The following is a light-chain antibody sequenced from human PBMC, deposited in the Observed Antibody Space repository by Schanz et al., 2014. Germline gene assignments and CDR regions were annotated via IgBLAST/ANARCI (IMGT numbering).Light chain of an antibody. CDR2: AAS. CDR3: HQYGSSPIT. V-gene: IGKV3-20*01. J-gene: IGKJ5*01. CDR1: QSVHINY. Sequence: EIVLTQSPGTLSLSPGERATLSCRASQSVHINYLAWHQQKPGQAPRLLIYAASRRAPGIPDRFSGSGSGTDFTLTISRLEPEDFAVFFCHQYGSSPITFGQGTRLDI.